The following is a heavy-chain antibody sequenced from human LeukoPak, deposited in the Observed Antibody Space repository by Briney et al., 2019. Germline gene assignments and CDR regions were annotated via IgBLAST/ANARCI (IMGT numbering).Heavy chain of an antibody. CDR3: AKDRGYSSSWYDY. D-gene: IGHD6-13*01. V-gene: IGHV3-23*01. CDR1: GFTFSSYA. J-gene: IGHJ4*02. Sequence: GGSLRLSCAASGFTFSSYAMSWVRQAPGKGLEWVSAISGSGGSTYYADSVKGRFTLSRDNSKNTLYLQMNSLRAEDTAVYYCAKDRGYSSSWYDYWGQGTLVTVSS. CDR2: ISGSGGST.